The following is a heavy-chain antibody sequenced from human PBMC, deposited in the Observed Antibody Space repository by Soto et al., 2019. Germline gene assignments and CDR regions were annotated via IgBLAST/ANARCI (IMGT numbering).Heavy chain of an antibody. CDR3: ARVAPNCGGDCYDW. V-gene: IGHV4-59*01. CDR2: IYSSGST. J-gene: IGHJ4*02. CDR1: GGSINGYY. D-gene: IGHD2-21*02. Sequence: QVQLQESGPGLVKPSETLSLSCTVSGGSINGYYWSWIRQPPGKGLEWIAYIYSSGSTNYNPSLKSLVSISVDASNNQFSLKVRSVTAADTAVYYCARVAPNCGGDCYDWWGQGTLVTVSS.